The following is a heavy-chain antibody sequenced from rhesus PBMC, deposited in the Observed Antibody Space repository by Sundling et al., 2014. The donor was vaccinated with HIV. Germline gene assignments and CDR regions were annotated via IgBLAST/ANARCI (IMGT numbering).Heavy chain of an antibody. V-gene: IGHV3-13*01. CDR3: AGVVAMGRVGYLYGVDS. Sequence: EVQLVESGGGSVQPGGSLRLSCAASGFTLSNYYVHWVRQAQGKGLEWVGLMRNEANSYTTEYAAAVKGRFTISRDDSKNTLYLQMSSVKTEDTAVYYCAGVVAMGRVGYLYGVDSWGQGVVVTVSS. CDR1: GFTLSNYY. CDR2: MRNEANSYTT. D-gene: IGHD2-21*01. J-gene: IGHJ6*01.